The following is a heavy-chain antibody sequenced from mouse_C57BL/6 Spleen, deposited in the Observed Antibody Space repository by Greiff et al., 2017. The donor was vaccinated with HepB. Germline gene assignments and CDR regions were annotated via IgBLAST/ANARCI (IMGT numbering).Heavy chain of an antibody. CDR1: GFTFSSYA. Sequence: EVQLQESGGGLVKPGGSLKLSCAASGFTFSSYAMSWVRQTPEKRLEWVATISDGGSYTYYPDNVKGRFTISRDNAKNNLYLQMSHLKSEDTAMYYCARDLYWGQGTSVTVSS. CDR3: ARDLY. CDR2: ISDGGSYT. V-gene: IGHV5-4*01. J-gene: IGHJ4*01.